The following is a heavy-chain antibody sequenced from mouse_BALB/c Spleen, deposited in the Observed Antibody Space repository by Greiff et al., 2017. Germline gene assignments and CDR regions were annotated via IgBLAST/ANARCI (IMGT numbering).Heavy chain of an antibody. CDR2: ISSGGRT. D-gene: IGHD1-1*01. CDR1: GFTFSSYA. V-gene: IGHV5-6-5*01. J-gene: IGHJ4*01. CDR3: ARERENYGSSPFYAMDY. Sequence: EVQLVESGGGLVKPGGSLKLSCAASGFTFSSYAMSWVRQTPEKRLEWVASISSGGRTYYPDSVKGRFTISRDNARNILYLQMSSLRSEDTAMYYCARERENYGSSPFYAMDYWGQGTSVTVSS.